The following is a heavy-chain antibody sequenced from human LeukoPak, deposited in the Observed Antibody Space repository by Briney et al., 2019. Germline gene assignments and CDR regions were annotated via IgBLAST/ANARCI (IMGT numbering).Heavy chain of an antibody. Sequence: PSETLSLTCAVYGGSFSGYYWSWIRQPPRKGLEWIGEINHSGSTNYNPSLKSRVTISVDTSKNQFSLKLSSVTAADTAVYYCARTPTVTTAAAHFDYWGQGTLVTVSS. V-gene: IGHV4-34*01. CDR3: ARTPTVTTAAAHFDY. CDR2: INHSGST. D-gene: IGHD4-17*01. J-gene: IGHJ4*02. CDR1: GGSFSGYY.